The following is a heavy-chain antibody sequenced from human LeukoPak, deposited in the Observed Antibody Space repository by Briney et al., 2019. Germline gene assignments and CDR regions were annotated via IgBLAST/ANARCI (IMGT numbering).Heavy chain of an antibody. Sequence: SETLSLTCTVSGGSISSYYWSWIRQPPGKGLESIGYIYYSGSTNYNPSLKSRVTISVDTSKNQFSLKLSSVTAADTAVYYCAKGRFHCSSTSCYVGNFDYWGQGTLATVSS. CDR1: GGSISSYY. J-gene: IGHJ4*02. D-gene: IGHD2-2*01. V-gene: IGHV4-59*01. CDR2: IYYSGST. CDR3: AKGRFHCSSTSCYVGNFDY.